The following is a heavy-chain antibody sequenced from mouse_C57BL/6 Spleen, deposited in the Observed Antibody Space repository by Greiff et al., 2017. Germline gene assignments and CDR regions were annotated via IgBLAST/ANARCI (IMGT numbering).Heavy chain of an antibody. Sequence: VQLKQPGAELVMPGASVKLSCKASGYTFTSYWMHWVKQRPGQGLEWIGEIDPSGSCTNYNQKFKGKFTLTVDKSSSTAYMQLSSLTSEDSAVYYCARGIYYYGSSYCAMDYWGPGTSVTVSS. CDR2: IDPSGSCT. CDR1: GYTFTSYW. V-gene: IGHV1-69*01. J-gene: IGHJ4*01. D-gene: IGHD1-1*01. CDR3: ARGIYYYGSSYCAMDY.